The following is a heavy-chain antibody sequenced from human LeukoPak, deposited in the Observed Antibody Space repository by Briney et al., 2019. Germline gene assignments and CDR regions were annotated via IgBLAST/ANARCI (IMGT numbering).Heavy chain of an antibody. V-gene: IGHV1-18*01. CDR1: GYTFTSYG. CDR2: ISAYNGNT. D-gene: IGHD1-1*01. Sequence: ASVKVSCKASGYTFTSYGISWVRQAPGQGLEWMGWISAYNGNTNYAQKLQGRVTMTTDTSTSTAYMELRSLRSDDTAGYYCARLGTGTPPPYYYYYYMDVWGKGTTVTVSS. CDR3: ARLGTGTPPPYYYYYYMDV. J-gene: IGHJ6*03.